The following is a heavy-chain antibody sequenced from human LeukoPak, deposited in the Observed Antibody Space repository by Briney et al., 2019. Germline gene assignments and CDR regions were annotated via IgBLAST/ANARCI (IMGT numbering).Heavy chain of an antibody. D-gene: IGHD3-10*01. Sequence: GASVKVSCKVSGYTLTELPMHWVRQAPGKGLEWMGGFDPEDGETIYAQKFQGRVTMTEDTSTDTAYMELSSLRSEDTAVYYCATVASTVRGGKTFDYWGQGTLVTVSS. CDR1: GYTLTELP. CDR3: ATVASTVRGGKTFDY. CDR2: FDPEDGET. J-gene: IGHJ4*02. V-gene: IGHV1-24*01.